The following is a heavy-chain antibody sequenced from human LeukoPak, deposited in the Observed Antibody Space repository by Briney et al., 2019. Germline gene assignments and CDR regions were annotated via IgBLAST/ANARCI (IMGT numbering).Heavy chain of an antibody. J-gene: IGHJ6*02. D-gene: IGHD3-10*01. CDR3: ARNPGDYGSGSYSRYYYYYGMDV. CDR2: TYYRSKWYN. Sequence: PSQTLSLTCAISGDSVSSNSAAWNWIRQSPSRGLEWLGRTYYRSKWYNDYAVSVKSRITINPDTSNNQFSLQLTSVTPEDTSVYYCARNPGDYGSGSYSRYYYYYGMDVWGQGTTVTVSS. CDR1: GDSVSSNSAA. V-gene: IGHV6-1*01.